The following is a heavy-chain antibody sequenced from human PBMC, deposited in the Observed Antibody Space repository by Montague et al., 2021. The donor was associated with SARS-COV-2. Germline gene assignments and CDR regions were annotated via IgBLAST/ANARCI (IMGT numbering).Heavy chain of an antibody. CDR1: GFPFSSYA. Sequence: SLSLSFSASGFPFSSYAMSWFRQAPGKGLEWVSAISGSGGSTYYADSLKGRFTISRDNSKNTLYLQMNSLRAEDTAVYYCAKDFLAHDILTGYHYWGQGTLVTVSS. CDR2: ISGSGGST. CDR3: AKDFLAHDILTGYHY. D-gene: IGHD3-9*01. V-gene: IGHV3-23*01. J-gene: IGHJ4*02.